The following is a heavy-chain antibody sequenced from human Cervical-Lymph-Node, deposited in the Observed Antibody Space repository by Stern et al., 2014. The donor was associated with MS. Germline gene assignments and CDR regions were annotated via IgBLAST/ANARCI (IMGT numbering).Heavy chain of an antibody. J-gene: IGHJ4*02. V-gene: IGHV2-5*02. CDR2: IYGDDQK. CDR1: GFSLSTSGLG. CDR3: AHRTAGPFDY. Sequence: QITLKESGPALVKPTQTLTLTCTFSGFSLSTSGLGVGWIRQPPGEALEWLAYIYGDDQKRYSPSLKSRLTIPKDTSKNQVVLTLTNVDPVDTATYYCAHRTAGPFDYWGQGTLVTVSS.